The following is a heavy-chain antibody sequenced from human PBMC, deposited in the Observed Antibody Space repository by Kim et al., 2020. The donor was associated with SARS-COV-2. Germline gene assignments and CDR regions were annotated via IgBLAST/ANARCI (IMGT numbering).Heavy chain of an antibody. J-gene: IGHJ6*02. V-gene: IGHV3-21*01. Sequence: GGSLRLPCAASGFTFSTYAMTWVRQAPGKGLEWVASISSTGNYKYYADSVKGRLTISRDNAKSSLYLQMNSLRADDTAVYFCARDNHYGDARRYGMDVWGRGTTVTVSS. CDR2: ISSTGNYK. D-gene: IGHD4-17*01. CDR1: GFTFSTYA. CDR3: ARDNHYGDARRYGMDV.